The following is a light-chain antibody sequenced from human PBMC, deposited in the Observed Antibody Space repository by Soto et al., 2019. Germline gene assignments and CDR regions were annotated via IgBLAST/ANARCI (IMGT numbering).Light chain of an antibody. V-gene: IGKV3-20*01. CDR1: RSVGTYQ. Sequence: EIVLTQSPGTLSLSPGERATLSCRASRSVGTYQLAWYQQKPGQAPRVLISGTSTRANGIPDRFSGSGSGTDFTLTISRLEPEDFAVYYCQHYGDSVFTFGPGTRVYFK. J-gene: IGKJ3*01. CDR2: GTS. CDR3: QHYGDSVFT.